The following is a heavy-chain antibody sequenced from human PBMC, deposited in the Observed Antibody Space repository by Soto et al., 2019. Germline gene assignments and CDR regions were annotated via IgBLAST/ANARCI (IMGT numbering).Heavy chain of an antibody. CDR2: IIPIFGTA. CDR3: ARDSGYYYDSSGYYYFDY. CDR1: GGTFSSYA. V-gene: IGHV1-69*06. J-gene: IGHJ4*02. D-gene: IGHD3-22*01. Sequence: SVKVSCKASGGTFSSYAISWVRQAPGQGLEWMGGIIPIFGTANYAQKFQGRVTITADKSTSTAYMELSSLRSEDTAVYYCARDSGYYYDSSGYYYFDYWGQGTLVTVSS.